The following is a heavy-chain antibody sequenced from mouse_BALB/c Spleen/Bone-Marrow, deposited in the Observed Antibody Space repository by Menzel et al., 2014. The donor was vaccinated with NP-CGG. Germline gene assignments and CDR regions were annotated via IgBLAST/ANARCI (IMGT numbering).Heavy chain of an antibody. J-gene: IGHJ3*01. CDR2: IDPSDNYT. V-gene: IGHV1S127*01. Sequence: QVQLQQPGAELVKPGASVKTSCNASGYTFTSYWMHWVKQRPGQGLEWIGAIDPSDNYTHYNQEFKGKATLTVDTSSITAYMQLSSLTSEDSAVYYCTSLGTYWGQGTLVTVSA. CDR1: GYTFTSYW. CDR3: TSLGTY. D-gene: IGHD2-14*01.